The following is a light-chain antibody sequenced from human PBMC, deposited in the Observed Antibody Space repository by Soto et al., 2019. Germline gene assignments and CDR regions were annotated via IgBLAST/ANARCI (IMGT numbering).Light chain of an antibody. CDR3: QQRSNWPPT. CDR1: QSVSSY. CDR2: DAS. J-gene: IGKJ5*01. Sequence: IVFTQSPPIMSISPGDRANTHCLASQSVSSYLAWYQQKPGQAPRLLIYDASNRATGIPARFSGSGSGTDFTLTISSLEPEDFAAYYCQQRSNWPPTFGQRTRLEI. V-gene: IGKV3-11*01.